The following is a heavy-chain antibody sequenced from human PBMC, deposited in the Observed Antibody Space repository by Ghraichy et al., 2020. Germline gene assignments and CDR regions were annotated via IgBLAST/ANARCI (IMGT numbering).Heavy chain of an antibody. CDR2: ISSSSSYI. CDR3: ARAYRPRPGALSYYFDY. V-gene: IGHV3-21*01. Sequence: GGSLRLSCAASGFTFSSYSMNWVRQAPGKGLEWVSSISSSSSYIYYADSVKGRFTISRDNAKNSLYLQMNSLRAEDTAVYYCARAYRPRPGALSYYFDYWGQGTLVTVSS. D-gene: IGHD3-16*02. J-gene: IGHJ4*02. CDR1: GFTFSSYS.